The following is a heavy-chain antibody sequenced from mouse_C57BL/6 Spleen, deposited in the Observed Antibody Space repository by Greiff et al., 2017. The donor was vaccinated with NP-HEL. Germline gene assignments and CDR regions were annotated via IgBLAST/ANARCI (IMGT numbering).Heavy chain of an antibody. J-gene: IGHJ1*03. CDR2: INPSTGGT. Sequence: EVQLQQSGPELVKPGASVKISCKASGYSFTGYYMNWVKQSPEKSLEWIGEINPSTGGTTYNQKFKAKATLTVDKSSSTAYMQLKSLTSEDSAVYYCARWLGSWYFDVWGTGTTVTVSS. CDR1: GYSFTGYY. D-gene: IGHD1-1*02. V-gene: IGHV1-42*01. CDR3: ARWLGSWYFDV.